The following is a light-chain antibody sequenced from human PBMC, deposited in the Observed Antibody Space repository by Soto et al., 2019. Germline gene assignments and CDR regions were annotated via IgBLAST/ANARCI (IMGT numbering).Light chain of an antibody. V-gene: IGKV3-20*01. CDR1: QSVSSRY. CDR2: ATS. CDR3: QQYGPSPMYT. J-gene: IGKJ2*01. Sequence: DIVLTQSPGTLSLSSGDGVTLSCRASQSVSSRYFAWYQKKPGQAPRLLIYATSTRATGIPDRFSGSGSGTDITLTISRLEPEDFAVYYCQQYGPSPMYTFGQGTKLEIK.